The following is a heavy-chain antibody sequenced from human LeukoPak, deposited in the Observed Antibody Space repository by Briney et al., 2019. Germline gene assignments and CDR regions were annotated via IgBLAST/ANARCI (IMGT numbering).Heavy chain of an antibody. D-gene: IGHD2-15*01. V-gene: IGHV4-34*01. CDR2: INHSGST. CDR3: ARGPRPSFIVVVVAAASKRSYYFDY. CDR1: GGSFSGYY. J-gene: IGHJ4*02. Sequence: SETLSLTCAVYGGSFSGYYWSWIRQPPGKGLEWIGEINHSGSTNYNPSLKSRVTISVDTSKNQFSLKLSSVTAADTAVYYCARGPRPSFIVVVVAAASKRSYYFDYWGQGTLVTVSS.